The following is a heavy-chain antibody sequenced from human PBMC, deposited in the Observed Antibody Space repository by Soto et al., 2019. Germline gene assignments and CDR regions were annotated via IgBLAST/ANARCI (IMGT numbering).Heavy chain of an antibody. CDR3: ARGGGTYRFEY. J-gene: IGHJ4*02. D-gene: IGHD1-1*01. CDR1: GFTFSSHA. CDR2: VSSDGSKR. Sequence: QVQLVESGVGVVQPGRSLRLSCAASGFTFSSHAVNWVRQAPGKGLEWVAVVSSDGSKRYYADSVKGRFTISRDNSKNTLYLQMNSLRAEDTAVYYCARGGGTYRFEYWGQGTLVTVSS. V-gene: IGHV3-30-3*01.